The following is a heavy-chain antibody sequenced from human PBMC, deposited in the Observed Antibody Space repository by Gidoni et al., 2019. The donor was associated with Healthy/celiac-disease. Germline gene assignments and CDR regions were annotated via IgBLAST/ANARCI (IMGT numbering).Heavy chain of an antibody. CDR3: AKDREVPAIPLSGYYYYGMDV. Sequence: GFTFSSYGMHWVRQAPGKGLEWAAVISYDGSNKYYAASVKGRFTISRDNSKNTLYLQMNSLRAEDTAVYYRAKDREVPAIPLSGYYYYGMDVWGQGTTVTVSS. CDR2: ISYDGSNK. D-gene: IGHD2-21*02. CDR1: GFTFSSYG. V-gene: IGHV3-30*18. J-gene: IGHJ6*02.